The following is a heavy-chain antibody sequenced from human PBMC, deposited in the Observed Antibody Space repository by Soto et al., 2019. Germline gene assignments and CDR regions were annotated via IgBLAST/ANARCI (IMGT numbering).Heavy chain of an antibody. Sequence: QVHLVQSGGEVKKPGASVKVSCKTSGYTFVSYGINWVRQAPGQGLEWMGWISGFNGNANYAAKYQGRVTMTTDTSTATVYIELRSLRSDDTAVYYCARDTDVGLRAAGYWCQGTLVTVSS. CDR2: ISGFNGNA. J-gene: IGHJ4*02. V-gene: IGHV1-18*04. CDR1: GYTFVSYG. D-gene: IGHD6-13*01. CDR3: ARDTDVGLRAAGY.